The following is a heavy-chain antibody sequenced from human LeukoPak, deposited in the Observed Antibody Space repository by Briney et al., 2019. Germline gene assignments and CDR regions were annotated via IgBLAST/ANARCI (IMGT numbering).Heavy chain of an antibody. J-gene: IGHJ4*02. D-gene: IGHD1-26*01. CDR3: ARETADLGRSLDS. V-gene: IGHV4-61*02. CDR1: GGSISSGGYF. CDR2: IYASGIT. Sequence: SETLSLTCTVSGGSISSGGYFWSWIRQPAGKGLEWIGRIYASGITNSNPSLKSRVTMSLDTSKNQFSLNLTSVTAADTAVYFCARETADLGRSLDSWGQGALVTVSS.